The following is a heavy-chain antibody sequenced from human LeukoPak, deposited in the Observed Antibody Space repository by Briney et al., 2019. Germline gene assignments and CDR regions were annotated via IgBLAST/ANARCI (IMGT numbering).Heavy chain of an antibody. CDR1: GYSISSGYY. Sequence: SETLSLTCTVAGYSISSGYYWGWIRQPPGKGLGWIGSIYHSGSTNYNPSLTSRVTISVDKSKNQFSLKLSSVTAADTAVYYCVGYCSGGSCYTTNAFDIWGQGTMVTVSS. D-gene: IGHD2-15*01. J-gene: IGHJ3*02. CDR3: VGYCSGGSCYTTNAFDI. CDR2: IYHSGST. V-gene: IGHV4-38-2*02.